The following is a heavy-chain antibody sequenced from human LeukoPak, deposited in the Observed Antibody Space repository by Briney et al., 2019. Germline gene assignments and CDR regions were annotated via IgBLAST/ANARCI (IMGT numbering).Heavy chain of an antibody. J-gene: IGHJ4*02. V-gene: IGHV3-11*04. Sequence: GGSLRLSCAASGFTFSDYYMSWIRQAPGKGLEWVSYISSSGSTIYYADSVKGRFTVSRDNAKNSLYLQMNNLRAEDTAVYYCARDLSLVTIFGVVIDKYFDYWGQGTLVTVSS. CDR3: ARDLSLVTIFGVVIDKYFDY. D-gene: IGHD3-3*01. CDR1: GFTFSDYY. CDR2: ISSSGSTI.